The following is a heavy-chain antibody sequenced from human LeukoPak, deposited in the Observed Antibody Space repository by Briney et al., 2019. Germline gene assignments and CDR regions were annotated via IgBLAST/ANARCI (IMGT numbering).Heavy chain of an antibody. CDR2: IYGSGYT. CDR1: GGSISGWY. J-gene: IGHJ4*02. CDR3: ARETSLAGFASGLGFNY. D-gene: IGHD6-19*01. Sequence: SETLSLTCTVSGGSISGWYWSWIRQPPGKGLEWIGNIYGSGYTNYNPSLKSRVTMSIDTSKNHFSLKLTCVTAADTATYYCARETSLAGFASGLGFNYWGQGILVSVSS. V-gene: IGHV4-59*01.